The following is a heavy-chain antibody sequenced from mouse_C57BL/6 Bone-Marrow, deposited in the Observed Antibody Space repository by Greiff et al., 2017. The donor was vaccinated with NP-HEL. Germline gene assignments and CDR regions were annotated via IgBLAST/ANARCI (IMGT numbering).Heavy chain of an antibody. CDR1: GYAFSSYW. CDR3: ARDYGSSDYFDY. CDR2: IYPGDGDT. J-gene: IGHJ2*01. Sequence: VQLVESGAELVKPGASLKISCKASGYAFSSYWMNWVKQRPGKGLEWIGQIYPGDGDTNYNGKFKGKATLTADKSSSTAYRQLSSLTSEDSAVYFWARDYGSSDYFDYGGQGTTLTVSS. V-gene: IGHV1-80*01. D-gene: IGHD1-1*01.